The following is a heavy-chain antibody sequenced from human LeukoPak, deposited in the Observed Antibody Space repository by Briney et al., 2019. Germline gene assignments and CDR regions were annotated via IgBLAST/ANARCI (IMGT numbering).Heavy chain of an antibody. CDR3: TRDMGITVVADY. Sequence: ASLTVSGKASGYTFAHYYIHWVRQAPGQGLEWMGWINPKNGRTSYAQTFQGRVTMTTDTSISTAYMELSRLSSDDTAVYYCTRDMGITVVADYWGQGTLVTVSS. D-gene: IGHD3-10*01. CDR2: INPKNGRT. CDR1: GYTFAHYY. J-gene: IGHJ4*02. V-gene: IGHV1-2*02.